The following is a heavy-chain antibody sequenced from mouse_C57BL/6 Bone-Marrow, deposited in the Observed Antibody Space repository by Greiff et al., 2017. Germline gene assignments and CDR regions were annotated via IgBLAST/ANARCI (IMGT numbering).Heavy chain of an antibody. D-gene: IGHD1-1*01. CDR3: TCYYYGSSYDAMDY. Sequence: VHVKQSGAELVRPGASVKLSCTASGFNIKDYYMHWVKQRPEQGLEWIGRIDPEDGDTEYAPKFQGKATMTADTSSNTAYLQLSSLTSEDTAVYYCTCYYYGSSYDAMDYWGQGTSVTVSS. V-gene: IGHV14-1*01. CDR1: GFNIKDYY. CDR2: IDPEDGDT. J-gene: IGHJ4*01.